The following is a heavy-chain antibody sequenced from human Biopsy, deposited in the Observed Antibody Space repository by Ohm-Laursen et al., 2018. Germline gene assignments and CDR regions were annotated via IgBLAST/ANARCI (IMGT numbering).Heavy chain of an antibody. Sequence: SLRLSCTAPGFTLSSYALNWVRQAPGKGLEWVSSISAGSNYIYYIDSVKGRFTISRDNAQNSLYLQMNSLRAEDTAFYYCAVEYYDSSGYYNPKWFNPWGQGTLVTVSS. CDR1: GFTLSSYA. D-gene: IGHD3-22*01. CDR2: ISAGSNYI. V-gene: IGHV3-21*01. J-gene: IGHJ5*02. CDR3: AVEYYDSSGYYNPKWFNP.